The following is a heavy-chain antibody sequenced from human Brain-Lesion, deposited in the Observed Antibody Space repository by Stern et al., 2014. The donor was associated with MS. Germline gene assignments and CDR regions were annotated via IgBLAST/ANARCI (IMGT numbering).Heavy chain of an antibody. V-gene: IGHV4-4*02. J-gene: IGHJ3*02. Sequence: VQLVESGPGLVKPSGTLSLTCAVSGGSISSSNWWGWVRQYPGKGLEWIGEIYHSGGTKYSPSFESRVIISVDKSKNQFSLKLSYVTAADTAVYYCARELPDLNAFDIWGQGTMVTVSS. CDR3: ARELPDLNAFDI. CDR1: GGSISSSNW. CDR2: IYHSGGT. D-gene: IGHD1-14*01.